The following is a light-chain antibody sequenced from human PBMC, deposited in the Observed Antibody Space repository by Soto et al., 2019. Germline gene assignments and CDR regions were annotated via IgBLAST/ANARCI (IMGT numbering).Light chain of an antibody. CDR2: AAF. CDR1: QGIGIY. J-gene: IGKJ4*01. CDR3: QKYSSAPLS. V-gene: IGKV1-27*01. Sequence: DIQMTQSPSSLSASLGDRVTITCRASQGIGIYLALFQQRPWKVPKLLIYAAFTLQSEVPSRVSGSGSGTESSLTISRVQPEDVATDYCQKYSSAPLSCGGGTRVVIK.